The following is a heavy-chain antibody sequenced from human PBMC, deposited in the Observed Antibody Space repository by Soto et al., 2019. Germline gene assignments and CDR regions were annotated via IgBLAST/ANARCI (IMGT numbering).Heavy chain of an antibody. CDR1: VERDSSYRST. J-gene: IGHJ1*01. Sequence: QTLPLTGASRVERDSSYRSTPNYYKQSPSRGLEWLGRTYYRSKWDNDYRMSVKSRITINPDTSKNQFSLQLNSVSPEDTAVYYCVRASSGGLAYRGQRFLDIV. D-gene: IGHD2-15*01. CDR3: VRASSGGLAY. V-gene: IGHV6-1*01. CDR2: TYYRSKWDN.